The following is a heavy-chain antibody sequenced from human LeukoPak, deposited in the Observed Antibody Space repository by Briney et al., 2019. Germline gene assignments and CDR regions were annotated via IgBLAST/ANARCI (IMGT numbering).Heavy chain of an antibody. V-gene: IGHV3-23*01. CDR2: ISGSGGST. Sequence: PGGSLRLSCAASGFTLSSYGMSWVRQAPGKGLEWVSAISGSGGSTYYADSVKGRFTISRDNAKNSLYLQMNSLRAEDTAVYYCARSGLGEVDGYKRRDWFDPWGQGTLVTVSS. J-gene: IGHJ5*02. D-gene: IGHD5-24*01. CDR3: ARSGLGEVDGYKRRDWFDP. CDR1: GFTLSSYG.